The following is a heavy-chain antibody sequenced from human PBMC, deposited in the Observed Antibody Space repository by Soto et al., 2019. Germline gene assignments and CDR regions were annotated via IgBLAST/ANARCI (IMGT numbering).Heavy chain of an antibody. CDR3: ARDPRRITMVRIFDY. CDR2: INPSGGST. D-gene: IGHD3-10*01. V-gene: IGHV1-46*01. Sequence: ASVKVSCKASGYTFTSYYMHWVRQAPGQGLEWMGIINPSGGSTSYAQKFQGRVTMTRDTSTSTVYMELSSLRSEDTAVYYCARDPRRITMVRIFDYRGQGTLVTVSS. CDR1: GYTFTSYY. J-gene: IGHJ4*02.